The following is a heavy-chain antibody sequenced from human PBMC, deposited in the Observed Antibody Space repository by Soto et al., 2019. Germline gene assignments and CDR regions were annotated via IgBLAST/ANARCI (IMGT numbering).Heavy chain of an antibody. CDR3: ARSPEATVTAFDY. CDR2: IYYSGSP. CDR1: GGSISSGGYY. V-gene: IGHV4-31*03. Sequence: QVQLQESGPGLVKPSQTLSLTCTVSGGSISSGGYYWSWIRQHPGKGLEGIGYIYYSGSPYSNPSLKSRVTISVDTSKNQFSLKLSSVTAADTAVYYCARSPEATVTAFDYWGQGTLVTVSS. J-gene: IGHJ4*02. D-gene: IGHD4-17*01.